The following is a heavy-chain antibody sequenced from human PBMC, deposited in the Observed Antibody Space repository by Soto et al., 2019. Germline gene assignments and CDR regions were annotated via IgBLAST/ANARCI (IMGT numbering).Heavy chain of an antibody. J-gene: IGHJ4*02. CDR3: AKSLCGDGYYH. CDR1: GDSLHSGAYY. CDR2: IYHTGST. D-gene: IGHD1-26*01. Sequence: SETLSLTCNVSGDSLHSGAYYWTWIRQSPGKGLEWIGNIYHTGSTNYNPSLRSRLTISLDTTKNHFSLTLRSVNAVDTAVYYGAKSLCGDGYYHWGRGTLVTVSS. V-gene: IGHV4-61*03.